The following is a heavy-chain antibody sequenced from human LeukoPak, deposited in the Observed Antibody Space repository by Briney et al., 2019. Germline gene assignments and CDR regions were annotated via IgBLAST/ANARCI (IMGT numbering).Heavy chain of an antibody. Sequence: GGSLRLSCAASGFTFSNYWMTWVRQAPGKGLEWVANIRQDEREKNCVDSVKGRFTISRDNAKNSLILQMNRLRAEDTAVYYCARDVSDENGSASRIHLDSWGQGTLVSVSS. V-gene: IGHV3-7*03. D-gene: IGHD6-6*01. CDR1: GFTFSNYW. CDR2: IRQDEREK. J-gene: IGHJ4*02. CDR3: ARDVSDENGSASRIHLDS.